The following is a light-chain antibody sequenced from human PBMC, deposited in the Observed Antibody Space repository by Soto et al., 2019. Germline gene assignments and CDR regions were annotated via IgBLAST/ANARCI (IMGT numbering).Light chain of an antibody. CDR3: QQYGSSPCT. CDR2: GAS. J-gene: IGKJ1*01. Sequence: EIVLTQSPGTLSLSPGERATHSCRASQSVSSSYLAWYQQKPGQAPRLLIYGASSRATGIPDRFSGSGSGTDFTLTITRLDPEDFAVYYCQQYGSSPCTFGQGTKVEIK. CDR1: QSVSSSY. V-gene: IGKV3-20*01.